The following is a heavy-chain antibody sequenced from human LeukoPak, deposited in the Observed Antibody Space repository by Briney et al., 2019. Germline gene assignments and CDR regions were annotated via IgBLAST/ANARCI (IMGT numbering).Heavy chain of an antibody. J-gene: IGHJ4*02. CDR2: INHSGST. Sequence: SETLSLTCAVYGGSFSGYYWTWIRQSPEKGPEWIGEINHSGSTSYNPSLKSQVTISVDTSKNKFSRKLTSVTAADTAVYYCARGPLLTHRRYFDFWGQGTLVTVSS. D-gene: IGHD3-9*01. CDR1: GGSFSGYY. CDR3: ARGPLLTHRRYFDF. V-gene: IGHV4-34*01.